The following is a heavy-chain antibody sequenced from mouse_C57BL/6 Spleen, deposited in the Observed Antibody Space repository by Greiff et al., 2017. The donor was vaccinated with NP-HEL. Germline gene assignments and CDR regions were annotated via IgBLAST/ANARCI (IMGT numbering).Heavy chain of an antibody. V-gene: IGHV2-6-1*01. CDR2: IWSDGST. CDR1: GFSLTSYG. D-gene: IGHD2-3*01. CDR3: ARHPFYDWYAMDY. J-gene: IGHJ4*01. Sequence: VKLVESGPGLVAPSQSLSITCTVSGFSLTSYGVHWVRQPPGKGLEWLVVIWSDGSTTYNSALKSRLSISKDNSKSQVFLKMNSLQTDDTAMYYCARHPFYDWYAMDYWGQGTSVTVSS.